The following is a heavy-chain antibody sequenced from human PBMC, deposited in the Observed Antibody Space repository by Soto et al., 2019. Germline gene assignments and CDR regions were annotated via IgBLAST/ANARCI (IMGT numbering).Heavy chain of an antibody. CDR2: KYYTGST. CDR3: ARGPHYFVSTSLYKFRAGYDS. Sequence: SETLSLTCTVSGGSISTYYWSWIRQPPGKGLEWIGYKYYTGSTSYNPSLKSRVTMSIDTSKSQFSLKLSSVTAADTAVYFCARGPHYFVSTSLYKFRAGYDSWGQGTLVTVSS. CDR1: GGSISTYY. D-gene: IGHD3-10*01. V-gene: IGHV4-59*08. J-gene: IGHJ4*02.